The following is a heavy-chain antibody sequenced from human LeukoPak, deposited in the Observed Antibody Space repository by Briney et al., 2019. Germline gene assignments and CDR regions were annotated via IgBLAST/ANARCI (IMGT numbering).Heavy chain of an antibody. CDR1: GFTFSSYA. D-gene: IGHD3-22*01. Sequence: GGSLRLSCAASGFTFSSYAMSWVRQAPGKGLEWVSAISGSGGSTYYADSVKGRFTISRDNSKNTLYLQMNSLRAEDTAVYYCAKDYDSSGYYYFPPGYWGQGTLVTVSS. V-gene: IGHV3-23*01. CDR2: ISGSGGST. J-gene: IGHJ4*02. CDR3: AKDYDSSGYYYFPPGY.